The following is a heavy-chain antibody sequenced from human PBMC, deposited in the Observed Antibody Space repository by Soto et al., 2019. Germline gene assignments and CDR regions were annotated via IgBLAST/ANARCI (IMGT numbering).Heavy chain of an antibody. Sequence: QLQLQESGPGLLKPSETLSLTCTVSGGSISSDSDYWAWIRQPPGKGLEWIGSLYYSGSTYYNPSLNSRVSISGDRSKIQISLTLTSVTAADTAVYYCARPRYCTTDSCYLYFDLWGPGTLVTVSS. CDR1: GGSISSDSDY. D-gene: IGHD2-2*01. CDR3: ARPRYCTTDSCYLYFDL. CDR2: LYYSGST. V-gene: IGHV4-39*01. J-gene: IGHJ4*02.